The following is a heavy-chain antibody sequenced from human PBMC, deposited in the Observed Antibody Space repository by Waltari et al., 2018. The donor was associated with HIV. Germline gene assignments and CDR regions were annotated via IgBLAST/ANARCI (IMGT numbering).Heavy chain of an antibody. Sequence: EVQLVESGGDFIQPGGSLRLSCAASGFTVSDNYMTWVRQAPGKGLEWVSVIASNGRPYYADSLKGRFTVSRDISKNTVYLQMSSLRVEDTAVYYCARDFEADATFGAFDIWGQGTMVTVSS. CDR1: GFTVSDNY. J-gene: IGHJ3*02. CDR2: IASNGRP. CDR3: ARDFEADATFGAFDI. D-gene: IGHD3-9*01. V-gene: IGHV3-53*01.